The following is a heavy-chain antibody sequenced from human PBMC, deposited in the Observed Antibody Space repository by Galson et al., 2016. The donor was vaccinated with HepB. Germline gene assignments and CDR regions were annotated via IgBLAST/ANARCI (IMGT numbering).Heavy chain of an antibody. J-gene: IGHJ4*02. Sequence: SVKVSCKASDYTFTTFGISWVRQAPGQGLEWMGWISPYNGNTFYAQKLQGRVTMTTDTSTSTAYMELRSLRSDDTAIYYCARDGAPEPTLPDYWGQGTLITVSS. CDR3: ARDGAPEPTLPDY. CDR2: ISPYNGNT. D-gene: IGHD1-14*01. CDR1: DYTFTTFG. V-gene: IGHV1-18*01.